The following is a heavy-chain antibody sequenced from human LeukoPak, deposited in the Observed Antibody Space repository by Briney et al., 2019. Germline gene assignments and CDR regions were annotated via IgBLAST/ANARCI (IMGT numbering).Heavy chain of an antibody. CDR1: GFTFSSHG. D-gene: IGHD6-6*01. CDR2: ISYDGSNK. Sequence: PGGSLRLSCAASGFTFSSHGMHWVRQAPGKGPEWVAVISYDGSNKYYADSVKGRFTISRDNSKNTLYLQMNSLRAEDTAVYYCAKGRADSSSSASFDYWGQGTLVTVSS. CDR3: AKGRADSSSSASFDY. V-gene: IGHV3-30*18. J-gene: IGHJ4*02.